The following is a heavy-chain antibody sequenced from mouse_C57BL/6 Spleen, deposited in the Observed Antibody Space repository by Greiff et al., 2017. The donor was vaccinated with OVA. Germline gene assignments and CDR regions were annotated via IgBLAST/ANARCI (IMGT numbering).Heavy chain of an antibody. D-gene: IGHD1-1*01. J-gene: IGHJ2*01. CDR3: ARRGGSSPYYFDY. Sequence: QVQLQQPGAELVKPGASVKLSCKASGYTFTSYWMQWVKQRPGQGLEWIGEIDPSDSYTNYNQKFKGKATLTVDTSSSTAYMQRSSLTSEDSAVYYCARRGGSSPYYFDYWGQGTTLTVSS. CDR2: IDPSDSYT. CDR1: GYTFTSYW. V-gene: IGHV1-50*01.